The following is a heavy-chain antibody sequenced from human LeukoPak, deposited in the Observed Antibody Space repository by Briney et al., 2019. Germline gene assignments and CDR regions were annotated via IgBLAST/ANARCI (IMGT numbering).Heavy chain of an antibody. CDR1: GFTFSSYW. J-gene: IGHJ4*02. D-gene: IGHD3-10*01. Sequence: PGGSLRLSCAASGFTFSSYWMSWVRQAPGKGLQWVANIKQDGSEKYYVDSVKGRFTISRDNAKNSLYLQMNSLRAEDTAVYYCARGEDFTMVRGVIMCDYWSQGTLVTVSS. V-gene: IGHV3-7*01. CDR3: ARGEDFTMVRGVIMCDY. CDR2: IKQDGSEK.